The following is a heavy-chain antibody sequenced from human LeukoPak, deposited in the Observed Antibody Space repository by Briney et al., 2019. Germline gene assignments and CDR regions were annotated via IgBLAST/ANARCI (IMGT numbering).Heavy chain of an antibody. J-gene: IGHJ6*03. CDR1: GFTFSSYW. CDR3: ARAGYSGSYYYYYMDV. D-gene: IGHD1-26*01. V-gene: IGHV3-74*01. CDR2: INTDGSST. Sequence: GGSLRLSCAASGFTFSSYWMHWVRQAPGKGLVWVSRINTDGSSTSYADSVKGRFTISRDNAKNTLYLQMNGLRAEDTAVYYCARAGYSGSYYYYYMDVWGKGTTVTVSS.